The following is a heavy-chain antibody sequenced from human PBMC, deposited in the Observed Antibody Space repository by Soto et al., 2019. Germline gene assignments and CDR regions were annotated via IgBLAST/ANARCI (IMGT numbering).Heavy chain of an antibody. J-gene: IGHJ4*02. Sequence: QVQLVQSGAEVKKPGASVKVSCKASGYTFTRYDINWVRQAPGQGLEWMGWTNPKSGYTGSAQKFQGINTMTRDSSISTAYMELNSLRSEDTAVYYCARTDGDLDYWGQGTLVTVSS. CDR1: GYTFTRYD. V-gene: IGHV1-8*01. D-gene: IGHD4-17*01. CDR2: TNPKSGYT. CDR3: ARTDGDLDY.